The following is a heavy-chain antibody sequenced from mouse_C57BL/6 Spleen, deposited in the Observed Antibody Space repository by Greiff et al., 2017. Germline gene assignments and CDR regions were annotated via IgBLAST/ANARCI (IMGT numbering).Heavy chain of an antibody. D-gene: IGHD4-1*01. CDR2: IYPGSGST. Sequence: QVQLQQPGAELVKPGASVKMSCKASGYTFTSYWITWVKQRPGQGLEWIGEIYPGSGSTNYNEKFKSKATLTVDTSSSTAYMQLRSLTSEDSAVYYCAREGGLGRSFDYWGQGTTLTVSS. CDR3: AREGGLGRSFDY. V-gene: IGHV1-55*01. J-gene: IGHJ2*01. CDR1: GYTFTSYW.